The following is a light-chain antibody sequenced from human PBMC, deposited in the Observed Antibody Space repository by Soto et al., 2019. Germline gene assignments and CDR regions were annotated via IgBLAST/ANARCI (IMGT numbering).Light chain of an antibody. J-gene: IGKJ1*01. V-gene: IGKV3-20*01. CDR1: QSVTSNS. CDR2: GTS. Sequence: EIVLTQSPGTLSLSPGERVTLSCRASQSVTSNSLAWYQQKPGQAPRLLIYGTSSRATGIPDRFSGSGSGTDFTLTISRLEPEDFVVYCCHQYGSSPWTFGQGTKVEIK. CDR3: HQYGSSPWT.